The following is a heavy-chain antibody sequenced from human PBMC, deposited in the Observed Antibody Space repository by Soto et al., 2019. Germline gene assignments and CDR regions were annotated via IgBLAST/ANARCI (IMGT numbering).Heavy chain of an antibody. V-gene: IGHV1-69*04. CDR2: IIPILGIA. CDR3: ARDVHDYSVNYFDY. Sequence: ASVKVSCKASGGTFSSYTISWVRQAPGQGLEWMGRIIPILGIANYAQKFQGRVTITADKSTSTAYMELSSLRSEDTAVYYCARDVHDYSVNYFDYWGQGTLVTVSS. CDR1: GGTFSSYT. J-gene: IGHJ4*02. D-gene: IGHD4-17*01.